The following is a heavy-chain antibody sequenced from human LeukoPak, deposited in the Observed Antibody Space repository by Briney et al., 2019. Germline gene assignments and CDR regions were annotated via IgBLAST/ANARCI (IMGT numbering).Heavy chain of an antibody. Sequence: GGSLRLSCAASGFTFRSYAMTWVRQAPGKGLESVAIIKEDGSAKYYLDSVKGRFTTSRDNSKNTLFLQMNSLRAEDTAIYYCAKYGPQDSGSSHFDYWGQGALVTVSS. CDR3: AKYGPQDSGSSHFDY. CDR1: GFTFRSYA. CDR2: IKEDGSAK. V-gene: IGHV3-7*03. D-gene: IGHD1-26*01. J-gene: IGHJ4*02.